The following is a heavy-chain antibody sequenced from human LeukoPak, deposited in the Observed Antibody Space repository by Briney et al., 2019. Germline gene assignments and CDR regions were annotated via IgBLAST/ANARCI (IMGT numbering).Heavy chain of an antibody. CDR2: INPNSGST. Sequence: ASVKVSCKASGYTFTGYYMHWVRQAPGQGLEWMGWINPNSGSTNYAQKFQGRVTMTRDTSISTAYMELSRLRSDDTAVYYCASSPAYSSSSEYYYYYMDVWGKGTTATVSS. CDR3: ASSPAYSSSSEYYYYYMDV. V-gene: IGHV1-2*02. CDR1: GYTFTGYY. D-gene: IGHD6-6*01. J-gene: IGHJ6*03.